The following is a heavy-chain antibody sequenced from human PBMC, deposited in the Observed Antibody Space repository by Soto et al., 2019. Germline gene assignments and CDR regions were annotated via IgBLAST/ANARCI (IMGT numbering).Heavy chain of an antibody. V-gene: IGHV3-30*18. J-gene: IGHJ4*02. D-gene: IGHD1-7*01. CDR2: ISYDGSNK. CDR1: GFTFSSYG. CDR3: AKGIPGTSDY. Sequence: TGGSLRLSCAASGFTFSSYGMHWVRQAPGKGLEWVAVISYDGSNKYYADSVKGRFTISRDNSKNTLYLQMNSLRAEDTAVYYCAKGIPGTSDYWGQGTLVTVSS.